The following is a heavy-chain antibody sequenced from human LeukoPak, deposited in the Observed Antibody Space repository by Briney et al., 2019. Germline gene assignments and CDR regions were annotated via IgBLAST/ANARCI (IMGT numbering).Heavy chain of an antibody. CDR1: GYSISSGYY. D-gene: IGHD2-15*01. Sequence: KPSETLSLTCTVSGYSISSGYYGGWIRQPPGKVLEWIGSIYHSGSTYYNPSLKSRVTISVDTSKNQFSLKLSSVTAADTAVYYCAREVCSGGSCYGCDPWGQGTLLTVSS. J-gene: IGHJ5*02. V-gene: IGHV4-38-2*02. CDR3: AREVCSGGSCYGCDP. CDR2: IYHSGST.